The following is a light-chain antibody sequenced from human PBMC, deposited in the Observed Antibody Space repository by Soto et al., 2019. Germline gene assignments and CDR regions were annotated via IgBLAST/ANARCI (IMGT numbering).Light chain of an antibody. CDR3: QQSVSPPLT. CDR2: GAS. V-gene: IGKV1-39*01. J-gene: IGKJ4*01. Sequence: DLQMTQSPSSLSASVGDRVTITCRASQNLNKFLNWYQQRPGKAPKSLIYGASSLRSGVPSRFSGSGFGTEFTLTISNLQPEDFGTYYCQQSVSPPLTFGGGTRLEIK. CDR1: QNLNKF.